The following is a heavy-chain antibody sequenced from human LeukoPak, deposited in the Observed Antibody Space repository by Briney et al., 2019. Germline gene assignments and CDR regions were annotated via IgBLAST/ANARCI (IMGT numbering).Heavy chain of an antibody. CDR3: ARDLFGGYGTFDY. J-gene: IGHJ4*02. CDR1: GFTFSSYG. D-gene: IGHD5-12*01. V-gene: IGHV3-33*01. CDR2: IWYDGSNK. Sequence: PGRSLRLSCAASGFTFSSYGMHWVRQAPGKGLEWVAVIWYDGSNKYYADSVKGRFTISRDNSKNTLYLQMNSLRAEDTAVYYCARDLFGGYGTFDYWGQGTLVTVS.